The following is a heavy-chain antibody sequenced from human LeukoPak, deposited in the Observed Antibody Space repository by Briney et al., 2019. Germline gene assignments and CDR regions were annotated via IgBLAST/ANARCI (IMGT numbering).Heavy chain of an antibody. V-gene: IGHV3-7*01. D-gene: IGHD3-22*01. CDR1: GFTFSSYW. Sequence: HPGGSLRLSCAASGFTFSSYWMSWVRQAPGKGLEWVANIKQDGSEKYYVDSVKGRFTISRDNAKNSLYLQMNSLRAEDTAVYYCARERYYYDSSGYHAYYYYGMDVWGQGTTVTVSS. CDR2: IKQDGSEK. J-gene: IGHJ6*02. CDR3: ARERYYYDSSGYHAYYYYGMDV.